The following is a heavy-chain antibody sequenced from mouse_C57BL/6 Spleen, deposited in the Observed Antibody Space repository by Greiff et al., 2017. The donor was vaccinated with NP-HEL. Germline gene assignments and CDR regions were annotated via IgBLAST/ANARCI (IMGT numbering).Heavy chain of an antibody. CDR1: GYTFTSYW. V-gene: IGHV1-55*01. CDR2: IYPGSGST. J-gene: IGHJ2*01. Sequence: QVQLQQPGAELVKPGASVKMSCKASGYTFTSYWVTWVKQRPGQGLEWIGDIYPGSGSTNYNEKFKSKATLTVDTSSSTAYMQLSSLTSEDSAVYYCAGRGTLDSSGYLDYWGQGTTLTVSS. D-gene: IGHD3-2*02. CDR3: AGRGTLDSSGYLDY.